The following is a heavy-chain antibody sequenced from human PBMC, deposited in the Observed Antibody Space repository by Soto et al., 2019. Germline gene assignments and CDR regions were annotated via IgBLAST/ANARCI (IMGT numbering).Heavy chain of an antibody. D-gene: IGHD6-13*01. CDR1: GYTFTNYG. CDR3: ARQVTPYTTSWYTIDY. V-gene: IGHV1-18*01. J-gene: IGHJ4*02. Sequence: QVHLVQSGAEVKKPGASVKVSCKTSGYTFTNYGITWVRQAPGQGLECMGWIIAYNGKTNYAQNFQGRVTMTTDTSTSKAYMELSNLRSDATALYYCARQVTPYTTSWYTIDYWGQGTLVTVSS. CDR2: IIAYNGKT.